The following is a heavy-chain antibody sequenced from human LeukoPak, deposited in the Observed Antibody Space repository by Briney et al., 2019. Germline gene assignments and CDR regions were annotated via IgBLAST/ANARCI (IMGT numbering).Heavy chain of an antibody. J-gene: IGHJ4*02. Sequence: GGSLRLSCAVSGCTFKLYWMHWVRQAPGKGLEWVSVIDSGGSTYYADSVKGRFTISRDNSKNTLYLQVSSVRAEDTAIYYCARQRSDWNFGYWGQGTLVTVSS. V-gene: IGHV3-53*01. D-gene: IGHD2-21*02. CDR1: GCTFKLYW. CDR3: ARQRSDWNFGY. CDR2: IDSGGST.